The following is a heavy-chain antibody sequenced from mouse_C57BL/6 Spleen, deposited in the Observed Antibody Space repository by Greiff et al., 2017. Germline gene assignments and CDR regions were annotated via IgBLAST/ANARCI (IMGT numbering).Heavy chain of an antibody. CDR1: GYTFTDYN. CDR2: INPNNGGT. Sequence: VHVKQSGPELVKPGASVKIPCKASGYTFTDYNMDWVKQSHGKSLEWIGDINPNNGGTIYNQKFKGKATLTVDKSSSTAYMELRSLTSEDTAVYYCAREDGPSYAMDYWGQGTSVTVSS. CDR3: AREDGPSYAMDY. V-gene: IGHV1-18*01. D-gene: IGHD2-3*01. J-gene: IGHJ4*01.